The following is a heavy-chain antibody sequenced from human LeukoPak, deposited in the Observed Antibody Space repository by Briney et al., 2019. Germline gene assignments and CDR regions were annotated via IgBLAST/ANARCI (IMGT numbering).Heavy chain of an antibody. CDR2: IYYSGTT. CDR3: ARESSSSPDY. V-gene: IGHV4-39*07. J-gene: IGHJ4*02. CDR1: GGSITSSSHH. D-gene: IGHD6-6*01. Sequence: SETLSLTCTVSGGSITSSSHHWGWLRQPPGKGLEWIGSIYYSGTTYYKPSHRSRVTISVDTSKNQFYLRLTSVTAADSAMYYCARESSSSPDYWGQGTLVTVSS.